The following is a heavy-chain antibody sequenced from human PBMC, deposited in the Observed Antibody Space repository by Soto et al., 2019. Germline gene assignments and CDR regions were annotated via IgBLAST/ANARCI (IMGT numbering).Heavy chain of an antibody. V-gene: IGHV1-69*12. J-gene: IGHJ6*02. CDR2: IIPIFGTA. CDR1: GGTFSSYA. Sequence: QVQLVQSGAEVKKPGSSVKVSCKASGGTFSSYAISWVRQAPGQGLEWMGGIIPIFGTADYAQRFQGRVTITADESTSIAYMELSSLRSEDTAVYYCASPGETPYYYGMDVWGQGTTVTVSS. CDR3: ASPGETPYYYGMDV.